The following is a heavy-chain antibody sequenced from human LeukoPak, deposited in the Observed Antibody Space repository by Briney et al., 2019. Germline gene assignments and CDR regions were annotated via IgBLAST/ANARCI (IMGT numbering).Heavy chain of an antibody. CDR1: GFTFSTSD. CDR3: ARDRGTSGSGSYYRVGEFDS. CDR2: ISSSSSA. D-gene: IGHD3-10*01. J-gene: IGHJ4*02. V-gene: IGHV3-23*01. Sequence: GGSLRLSCTASGFTFSTSDMTWVRQAPGKGLEWVSLISSSSSAYYADSVKGRFTISRDNAKNTLYLQMNSLGVEDTAIYYCARDRGTSGSGSYYRVGEFDSWGQGSLVTVSS.